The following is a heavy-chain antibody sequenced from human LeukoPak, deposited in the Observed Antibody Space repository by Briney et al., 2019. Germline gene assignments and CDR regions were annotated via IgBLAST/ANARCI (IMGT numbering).Heavy chain of an antibody. Sequence: GASVKLSCKASGYTFSNYNIHWLRQAPGQGLGWMGIVNPSGDSTNYAQNFQGRVTMTGDTSTSTVYMELSSLRSEDTAVYYCARVRDGYNDAYDIWGQRTMVTVTS. J-gene: IGHJ3*02. CDR3: ARVRDGYNDAYDI. CDR2: VNPSGDST. V-gene: IGHV1-46*01. CDR1: GYTFSNYN. D-gene: IGHD5-24*01.